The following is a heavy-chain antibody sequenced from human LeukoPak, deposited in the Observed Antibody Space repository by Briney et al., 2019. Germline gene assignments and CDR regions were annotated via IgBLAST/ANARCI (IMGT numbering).Heavy chain of an antibody. J-gene: IGHJ4*02. Sequence: GGSLRLSCTASGFSFSGHWMHWARQLPGKGLVWVSRISPTGSTTSYADSVKGRFTVSRDKAKNTLYLQVNNLRAEDTAVYYCARGPNSNWSGLDFWGQGTLLTVSS. D-gene: IGHD6-6*01. CDR1: GFSFSGHW. CDR3: ARGPNSNWSGLDF. V-gene: IGHV3-74*01. CDR2: ISPTGSTT.